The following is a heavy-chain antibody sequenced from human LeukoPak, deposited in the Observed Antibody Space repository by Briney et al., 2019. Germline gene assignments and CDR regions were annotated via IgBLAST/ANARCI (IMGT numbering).Heavy chain of an antibody. J-gene: IGHJ6*03. D-gene: IGHD6-6*01. CDR2: ISYDGSNK. Sequence: PGGSLRLSCAASGFTFSSYGMHWVRQAPGKGLEWVAVISYDGSNKYYADSVKGRFTISRDNSKNTLYLQMNRLRAEDTAVYYCAKAHSSIAARLYYYYYMDVWGKGTTVTVSS. CDR3: AKAHSSIAARLYYYYYMDV. V-gene: IGHV3-30*18. CDR1: GFTFSSYG.